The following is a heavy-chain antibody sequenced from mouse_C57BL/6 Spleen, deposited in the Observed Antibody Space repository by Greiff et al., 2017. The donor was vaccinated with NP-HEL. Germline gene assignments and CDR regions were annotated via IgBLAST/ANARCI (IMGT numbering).Heavy chain of an antibody. CDR2: IYPGDGDT. J-gene: IGHJ3*01. CDR1: GYAFSSSW. Sequence: QVQLQQSGPELVKPGASVKISCKASGYAFSSSWMNWVKQRPGKGLEWIGRIYPGDGDTNYNGKFKGKATLTADKSSSTAYMQLSSLTSEDSAVYFCASTGEHYYGSSFPFAYWGQGTLVTVSA. V-gene: IGHV1-82*01. D-gene: IGHD1-1*01. CDR3: ASTGEHYYGSSFPFAY.